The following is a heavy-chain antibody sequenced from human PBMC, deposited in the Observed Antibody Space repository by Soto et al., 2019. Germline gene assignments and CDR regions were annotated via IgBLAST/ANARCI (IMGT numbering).Heavy chain of an antibody. CDR3: ARAQMSPAAGTGGVYYYGMKL. D-gene: IGHD6-13*01. Sequence: ASVKVSCKASGYTFTSYDINWVRQATGQGLEWMGWMNPNSGNTGYAQKLQGRVTMTRNTSISTAYMELSSLRSEDTAVYYCARAQMSPAAGTGGVYYYGMKLWGQGTTVTVAS. V-gene: IGHV1-8*01. CDR2: MNPNSGNT. J-gene: IGHJ6*02. CDR1: GYTFTSYD.